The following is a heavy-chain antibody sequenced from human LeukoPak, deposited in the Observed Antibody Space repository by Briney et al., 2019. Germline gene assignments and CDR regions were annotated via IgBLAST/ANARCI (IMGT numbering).Heavy chain of an antibody. CDR1: GDSISTYY. D-gene: IGHD5-18*01. Sequence: SETLSLTCSVSGDSISTYYWNWIRQTPGKGLEWIGHISYGNTDYNPSLKSRVTISVDTSKNQFSLKLTPVTAADTAMYYCARDKAHSYGRYFDPWGQGALVTVSS. CDR2: ISYGNT. CDR3: ARDKAHSYGRYFDP. V-gene: IGHV4-59*01. J-gene: IGHJ5*02.